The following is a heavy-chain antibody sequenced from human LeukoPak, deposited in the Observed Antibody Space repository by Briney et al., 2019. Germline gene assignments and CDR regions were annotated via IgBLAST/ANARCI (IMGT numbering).Heavy chain of an antibody. CDR3: ARESVYGGRDYLFDI. D-gene: IGHD1-26*01. V-gene: IGHV4-59*01. CDR1: GGSMSSYY. CDR2: IYYSGST. Sequence: IPSETLSLTCTVSGGSMSSYYWSWIRQPPGKGLEWIGYIYYSGSTNYNPSLKSRVTISVDTSKNQFSLKLSSVTAADTAVYYCARESVYGGRDYLFDIWGQGTMVTVSS. J-gene: IGHJ3*02.